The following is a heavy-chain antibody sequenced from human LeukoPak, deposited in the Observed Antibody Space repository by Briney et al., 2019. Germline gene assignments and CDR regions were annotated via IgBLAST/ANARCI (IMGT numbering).Heavy chain of an antibody. J-gene: IGHJ4*02. V-gene: IGHV3-64D*06. CDR2: ISSDGGST. Sequence: GGSLRLSCSASGFTFSSYAMHSVRQAPGKGLEYVSSISSDGGSTYYADSVKGRFTISRDNSKNTLFLQMSSLRTEDTAVYYCASPYSGYDYNFDHWGQGTLVTVSS. D-gene: IGHD5-12*01. CDR1: GFTFSSYA. CDR3: ASPYSGYDYNFDH.